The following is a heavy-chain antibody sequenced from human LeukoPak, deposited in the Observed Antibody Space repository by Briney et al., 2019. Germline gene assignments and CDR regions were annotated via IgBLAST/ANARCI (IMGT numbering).Heavy chain of an antibody. CDR2: IYSSGSI. Sequence: SETLSLTCTVSGGSISSYYWSWIRQPAGKGLEWIGRIYSSGSINYNPSLNSRVTISVDKSKNQFSLKLGSVTAADTAVYYCARGAYYADWFDPWGQGTLVTVSS. V-gene: IGHV4-4*07. D-gene: IGHD3-16*01. J-gene: IGHJ5*02. CDR1: GGSISSYY. CDR3: ARGAYYADWFDP.